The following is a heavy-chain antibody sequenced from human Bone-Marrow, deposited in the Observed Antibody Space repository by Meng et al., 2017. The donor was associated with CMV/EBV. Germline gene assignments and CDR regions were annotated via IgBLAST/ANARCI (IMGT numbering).Heavy chain of an antibody. CDR1: EFTFGDYA. V-gene: IGHV3-49*04. CDR2: IRSKAYGGTT. J-gene: IGHJ3*02. Sequence: GESLKISCTASEFTFGDYAMSWVRQAPGKGLEWVGFIRSKAYGGTTEYAASVKGRFTISRDDSKSIAYLQMNSLKTEDTAVYYCTPYCSSTSCYGSFDIWGQGTMVTVSS. D-gene: IGHD2-2*01. CDR3: TPYCSSTSCYGSFDI.